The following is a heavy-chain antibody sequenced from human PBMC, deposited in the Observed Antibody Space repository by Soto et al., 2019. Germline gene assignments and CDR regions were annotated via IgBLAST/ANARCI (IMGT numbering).Heavy chain of an antibody. D-gene: IGHD6-19*01. Sequence: SDTLSLTCAVCGGSISSSNWWSWVRQPPGKGLEWIGEIYHSGSTNYNPSLKSRVTISVDKSKNQFSLKLSSVTAADTAVYYCARHAVNSSGFTDYWGQGTLVTVS. CDR1: GGSISSSNW. CDR2: IYHSGST. J-gene: IGHJ4*02. V-gene: IGHV4-4*02. CDR3: ARHAVNSSGFTDY.